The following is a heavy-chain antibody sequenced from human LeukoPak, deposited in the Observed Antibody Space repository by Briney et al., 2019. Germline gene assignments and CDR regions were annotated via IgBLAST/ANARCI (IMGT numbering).Heavy chain of an antibody. CDR1: GFTFDGYA. V-gene: IGHV3-9*01. D-gene: IGHD4-23*01. Sequence: GRSLRLSCAASGFTFDGYAMHWVRQAPGKGLEWVSGISWNSGSIGYADSVKGRFTISRDNAKNSLYLQMNSLRAEDTALYYCAKDSSSTVVTPIAFDIWGQGTMVTVSS. CDR2: ISWNSGSI. CDR3: AKDSSSTVVTPIAFDI. J-gene: IGHJ3*02.